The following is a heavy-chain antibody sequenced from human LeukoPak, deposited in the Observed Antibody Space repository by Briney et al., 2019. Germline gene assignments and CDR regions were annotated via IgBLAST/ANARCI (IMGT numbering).Heavy chain of an antibody. CDR1: GFTFSSYA. CDR3: AKVPYSSGFNGDAFDI. CDR2: ISGSGRST. J-gene: IGHJ3*02. V-gene: IGHV3-23*01. D-gene: IGHD6-19*01. Sequence: GGSLRLSCAASGFTFSSYAMSWVRQAPGKGLEWVSAISGSGRSTYYADSVKGRFTIYRDNSKNTLYLEMNSLTVEDTAVYYCAKVPYSSGFNGDAFDIWGQGTIVTVSS.